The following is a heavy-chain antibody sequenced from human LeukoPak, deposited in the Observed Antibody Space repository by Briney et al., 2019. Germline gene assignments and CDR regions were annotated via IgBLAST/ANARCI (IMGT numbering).Heavy chain of an antibody. J-gene: IGHJ4*02. D-gene: IGHD5-12*01. CDR1: GGSISSNY. V-gene: IGHV4-59*01. CDR2: IYNSGGI. CDR3: VRTSGYTYFDY. Sequence: SETLSLTCTVSGGSISSNYWSWIRQPPGKGLEWIGYIYNSGGINYNPSLKSRVAISVDTSKNQFSLKLNSVTAADTAVYYCVRTSGYTYFDYWGQGTLVTVSS.